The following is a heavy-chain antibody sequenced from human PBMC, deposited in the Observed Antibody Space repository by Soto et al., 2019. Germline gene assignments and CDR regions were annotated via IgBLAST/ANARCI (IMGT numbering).Heavy chain of an antibody. CDR2: IRSKAYGGTT. Sequence: EVQLVESGGGLVQPGRSLRLSCTASGFTFGDYAMSWFRQAPGKGLEWVGFIRSKAYGGTTEYAASVKGRFTISRDDSKSIAYLQMNSLKTEDTAVYYCTRVIVVVPAARWFDPWGQGTLVTVSS. D-gene: IGHD2-2*01. CDR1: GFTFGDYA. CDR3: TRVIVVVPAARWFDP. V-gene: IGHV3-49*03. J-gene: IGHJ5*02.